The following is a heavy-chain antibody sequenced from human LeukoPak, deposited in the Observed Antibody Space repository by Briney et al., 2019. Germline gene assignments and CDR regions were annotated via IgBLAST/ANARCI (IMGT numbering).Heavy chain of an antibody. CDR2: ISSSGSTI. CDR1: GFTFSDYY. Sequence: GGSLRLSCAASGFTFSDYYMSWIRRAPGKGLEWVSYISSSGSTIYYADSVKGRFTISRDNAKNSLYLQMNSLRAEDTAVYYCAREGVYYYYYMDVWGKGTTVTVSS. CDR3: AREGVYYYYYMDV. D-gene: IGHD2-8*01. J-gene: IGHJ6*03. V-gene: IGHV3-11*01.